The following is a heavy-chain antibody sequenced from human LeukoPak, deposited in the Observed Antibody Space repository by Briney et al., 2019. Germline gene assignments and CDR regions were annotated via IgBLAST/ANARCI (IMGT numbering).Heavy chain of an antibody. J-gene: IGHJ4*02. CDR1: GYTFTGYY. CDR3: ARVPAATTIPRIDY. Sequence: ASVKVSCKASGYTFTGYYMHWVRQAPGQGLEWMGRINPNSGGTNYAQKFQGRVTMTRDTSISTAYMELSRLRSDDTAVYYCARVPAATTIPRIDYWGQGTLVTVSS. CDR2: INPNSGGT. D-gene: IGHD2-2*01. V-gene: IGHV1-2*06.